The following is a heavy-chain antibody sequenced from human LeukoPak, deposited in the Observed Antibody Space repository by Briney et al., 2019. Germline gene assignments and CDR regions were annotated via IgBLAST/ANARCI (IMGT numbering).Heavy chain of an antibody. CDR3: ARACSGSWFDY. CDR2: IKQDGSEK. D-gene: IGHD1-26*01. Sequence: GGSLRLSCAASGFTFSSYSMNWVRQAPGKGLEWVANIKQDGSEKYYVDSVKGRFTISRDNAKNSLYLQMNSLRAEDTAVYYCARACSGSWFDYWGQGTLVTVSS. CDR1: GFTFSSYS. V-gene: IGHV3-7*04. J-gene: IGHJ4*02.